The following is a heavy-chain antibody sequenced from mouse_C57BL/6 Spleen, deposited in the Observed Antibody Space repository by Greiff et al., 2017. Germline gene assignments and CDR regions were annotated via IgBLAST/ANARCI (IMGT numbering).Heavy chain of an antibody. CDR1: GYAFSSSW. Sequence: VNLVESGPELVKPGASVKISCKASGYAFSSSWMNWVKQRPGKGLEWIGRIYPGDGDTNYNGKFKGKATLTADKSSSTAYMQLSSLTSEDSAVYFCAREDYGSSYDYFDYWGQGTTLTVSS. CDR3: AREDYGSSYDYFDY. V-gene: IGHV1-82*01. J-gene: IGHJ2*01. CDR2: IYPGDGDT. D-gene: IGHD1-1*01.